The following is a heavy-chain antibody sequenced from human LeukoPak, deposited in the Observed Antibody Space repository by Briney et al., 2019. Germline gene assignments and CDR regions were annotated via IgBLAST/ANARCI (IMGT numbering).Heavy chain of an antibody. CDR1: GFTFSSYA. D-gene: IGHD6-13*01. J-gene: IGHJ4*02. V-gene: IGHV3-30-3*01. Sequence: GGSLRLSCAASGFTFSSYAMHWVRQAPGKGLEWVAVISYDGSNKYYADSVKGRFTISRDNSKNTLYLQMNSLRAEDTAVYYCARDKYSSSWTPPDYWGQGTLVTVSS. CDR2: ISYDGSNK. CDR3: ARDKYSSSWTPPDY.